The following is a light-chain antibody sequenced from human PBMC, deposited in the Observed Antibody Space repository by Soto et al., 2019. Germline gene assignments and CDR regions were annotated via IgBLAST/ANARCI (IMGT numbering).Light chain of an antibody. V-gene: IGLV2-18*02. CDR3: SSYTSSSSTCYV. Sequence: QSALTQPPSVSGSPGQSVTISCTGTSSDIGSYNYVSWYQQPPGTAPKLMIYEVNTRPSGVPDRFSGSKSGNTASLTISGLQAEDEADYYCSSYTSSSSTCYVFGTGTKVTVL. CDR1: SSDIGSYNY. CDR2: EVN. J-gene: IGLJ1*01.